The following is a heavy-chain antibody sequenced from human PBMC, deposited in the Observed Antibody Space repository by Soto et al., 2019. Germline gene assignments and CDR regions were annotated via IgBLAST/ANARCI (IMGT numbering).Heavy chain of an antibody. V-gene: IGHV4-31*03. CDR3: TGGDY. D-gene: IGHD3-16*01. J-gene: IGHJ4*02. CDR1: GDSMTTVGYY. Sequence: QVQLQESGPGLVKPSQTLSLTCTVSGDSMTTVGYYWTWIRQHPGQGLEWIGFISYSGSTYYSSSLKGRVANSADTSKDQFFPKLNSVTAADTAVYYRTGGDYWGQGTLVTVSS. CDR2: ISYSGST.